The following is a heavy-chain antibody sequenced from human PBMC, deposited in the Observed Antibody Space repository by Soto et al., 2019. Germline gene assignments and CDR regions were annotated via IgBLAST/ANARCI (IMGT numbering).Heavy chain of an antibody. D-gene: IGHD3-22*01. CDR2: YNPSIVYG. CDR3: ARNSSDSYGWLDP. V-gene: IGHV1-18*04. J-gene: IGHJ5*02. Sequence: QVQLLQSGAEVKEPGASVKVSCKASGYTFHNYAISWVRQAPGQGLEWMGWYNPSIVYGQSAKNFQGRVSMTTDTSTNKAYMELKSLRSDDTATYYCARNSSDSYGWLDPWGQGTLVTVSS. CDR1: GYTFHNYA.